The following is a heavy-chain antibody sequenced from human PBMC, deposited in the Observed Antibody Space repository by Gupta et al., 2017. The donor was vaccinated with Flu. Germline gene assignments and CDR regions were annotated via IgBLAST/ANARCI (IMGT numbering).Heavy chain of an antibody. CDR3: ARGLGNFDWLINY. Sequence: QVQLQQWGAGLLKPSETLSLTCAVYGGSFSGYYWSWIRQPPGKGLEWIGEINHSGSTNYNPSLKSRVTISVDTSKNQFSLKLSSVTAADTAVYYCARGLGNFDWLINYWGQGTLVTVSS. CDR1: GGSFSGYY. V-gene: IGHV4-34*01. CDR2: INHSGST. J-gene: IGHJ4*02. D-gene: IGHD3-9*01.